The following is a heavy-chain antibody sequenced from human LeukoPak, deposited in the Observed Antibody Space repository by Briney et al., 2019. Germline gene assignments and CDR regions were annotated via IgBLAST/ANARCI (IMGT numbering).Heavy chain of an antibody. CDR2: ISGSDPGT. CDR3: GKDAPLS. J-gene: IGHJ4*02. V-gene: IGHV3-23*01. Sequence: GGSLRLSCAASGFNFRTYAMSWVRQAPGKGLEWVSAISGSDPGTYHADSVKGRFTISRDNSKNMLFLQMDSLRADDTAVYYCGKDAPLSGGQGTLITVSS. CDR1: GFNFRTYA.